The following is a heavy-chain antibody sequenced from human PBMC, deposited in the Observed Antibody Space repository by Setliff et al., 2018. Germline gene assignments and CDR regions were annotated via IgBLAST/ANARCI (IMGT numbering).Heavy chain of an antibody. Sequence: ASVKVSCKASGDTFSSYGISWVRQAPGQGLEWMGWISPYSGETNYAQKFQDRLSVTADTSSKTTYMELRSLTSDDTAVYFCTRSRAPRVVLAADFDLWGQGTLVTVSS. CDR2: ISPYSGET. J-gene: IGHJ4*02. V-gene: IGHV1-18*01. CDR3: TRSRAPRVVLAADFDL. D-gene: IGHD2-15*01. CDR1: GDTFSSYG.